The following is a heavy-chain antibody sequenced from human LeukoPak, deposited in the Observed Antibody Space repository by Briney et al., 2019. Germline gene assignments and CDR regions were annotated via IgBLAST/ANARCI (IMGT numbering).Heavy chain of an antibody. J-gene: IGHJ4*02. CDR2: VSSSGGYI. CDR3: ATLYYYDGSDYHSSDY. CDR1: GFTFSTFS. Sequence: KPGGSLRLSCAASGFTFSTFSMKWVRQAPGMGLEWVSSVSSSGGYIYYADSVKGRFTISRDNAKNSLSLQMDSLRAEDTAVYYCATLYYYDGSDYHSSDYWGQGTLVTVSS. D-gene: IGHD3-22*01. V-gene: IGHV3-21*06.